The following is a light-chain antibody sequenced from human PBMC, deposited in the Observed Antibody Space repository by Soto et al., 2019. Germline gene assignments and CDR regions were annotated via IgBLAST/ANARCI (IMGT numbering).Light chain of an antibody. V-gene: IGKV3-20*01. CDR2: DAS. J-gene: IGKJ3*01. CDR3: QQYGSSQFT. Sequence: EILLTQSPATLSVSPGERATLSCRASQTISSSLAWYQHKFGQAPRLLIYDASNRATGIPARFSGSGSGTDFTLTISRLEPEDFAVYYCQQYGSSQFTFGPGTKVDI. CDR1: QTISSS.